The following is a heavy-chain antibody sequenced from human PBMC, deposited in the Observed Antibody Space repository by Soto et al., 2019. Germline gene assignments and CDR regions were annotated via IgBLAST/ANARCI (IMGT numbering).Heavy chain of an antibody. D-gene: IGHD4-4*01. CDR3: ARASAFYSNYYYGMDV. J-gene: IGHJ6*02. CDR2: ISYDGSNK. Sequence: PWGSLRLSCASSGLTFSSYAMHWVRQAPGKGLEWVAVISYDGSNKYYADSVKGRFTISRDNSKNTLYLQMNSLRAEDTAVYYCARASAFYSNYYYGMDVWGQGTTVTVSS. CDR1: GLTFSSYA. V-gene: IGHV3-30-3*01.